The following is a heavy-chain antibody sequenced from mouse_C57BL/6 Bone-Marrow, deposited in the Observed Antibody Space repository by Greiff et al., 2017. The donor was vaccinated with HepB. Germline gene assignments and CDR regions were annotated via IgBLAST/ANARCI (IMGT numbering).Heavy chain of an antibody. D-gene: IGHD4-1*01. V-gene: IGHV2-9*01. CDR1: GFSFTSYG. Sequence: VQVVESGPGLVAPSQSLSITCTVSGFSFTSYGVDWVRQPPGKGLEWLGVIWGVGSTTYNSALMSRLSISKDNSKSQVFLNMNSLQTDDTAMYCGAKEGKLGRFAYWGQGTLVTVSA. CDR3: AKEGKLGRFAY. J-gene: IGHJ3*01. CDR2: IWGVGST.